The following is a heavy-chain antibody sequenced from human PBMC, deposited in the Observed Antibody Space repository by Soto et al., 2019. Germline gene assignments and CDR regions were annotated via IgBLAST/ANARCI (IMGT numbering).Heavy chain of an antibody. Sequence: GVLRLSCAASGFTFASYAMSWVRQAPGKGLEWVSGISGSGGNTYNADSVKGRFTISRDNSKNTLYLDMISLRAEDTAVYYCAKGLSIAAAGTFDYWGQGTLVTVSS. CDR1: GFTFASYA. J-gene: IGHJ4*02. V-gene: IGHV3-23*01. CDR2: ISGSGGNT. CDR3: AKGLSIAAAGTFDY. D-gene: IGHD6-13*01.